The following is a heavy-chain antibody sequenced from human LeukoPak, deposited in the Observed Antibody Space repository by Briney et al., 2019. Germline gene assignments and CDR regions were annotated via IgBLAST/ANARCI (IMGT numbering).Heavy chain of an antibody. V-gene: IGHV3-11*01. CDR3: ARAPPYCSGGSCYRIVDY. Sequence: GSLRLSCAASGFTFSDYYMSWIRQAPGKGLEWVSYISSSGSTIYYADSVKGRFTISRDNAKNSLYLQMNSLRAEDTAVYYCARAPPYCSGGSCYRIVDYWGQGTLVTVSP. CDR2: ISSSGSTI. D-gene: IGHD2-15*01. J-gene: IGHJ4*02. CDR1: GFTFSDYY.